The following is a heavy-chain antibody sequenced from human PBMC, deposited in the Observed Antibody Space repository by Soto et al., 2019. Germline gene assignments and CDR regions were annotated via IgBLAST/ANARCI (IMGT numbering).Heavy chain of an antibody. CDR2: IWYDGSNN. J-gene: IGHJ4*02. V-gene: IGHV3-33*01. D-gene: IGHD3-10*01. CDR1: GFTFSSYG. CDR3: ARDRSEGWFGELLSFDY. Sequence: QVQLVESGGGVVQPGRSLRLSCAASGFTFSSYGMHWVRQAPGKGLEWVAVIWYDGSNNYYADSVKGRFTISRDKSKNTLYLKMNSQRAEDTAVYYCARDRSEGWFGELLSFDYSGQGTLVTVSS.